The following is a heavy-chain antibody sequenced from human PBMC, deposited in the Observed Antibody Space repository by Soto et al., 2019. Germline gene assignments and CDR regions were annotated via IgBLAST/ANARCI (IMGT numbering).Heavy chain of an antibody. CDR2: FDPEGGEI. CDR3: ATAGERYDFWSGYSHSRFDY. D-gene: IGHD3-3*01. Sequence: ASVKVSCKVSGYTLSELSMFWVRQAPGKGLEWMGGFDPEGGEIIYAQKFQGRVTMTEDTSTDTAYMELSSLRSEDTAVYFCATAGERYDFWSGYSHSRFDYWGQGTLVTVSS. CDR1: GYTLSELS. J-gene: IGHJ4*02. V-gene: IGHV1-24*01.